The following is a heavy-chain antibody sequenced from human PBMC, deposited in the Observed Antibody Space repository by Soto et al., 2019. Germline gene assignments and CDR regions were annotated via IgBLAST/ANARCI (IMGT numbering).Heavy chain of an antibody. D-gene: IGHD6-19*01. CDR2: IYYSGST. Sequence: PSETLSLTCTVSGGSVSSGSYYWSSIRQPPGKGLEWIGYIYYSGSTNYNPSLKSRVTISVDTSKNQFSLKLSSVTAADTAVYYCARGIEGWYQGRYYYGMDVWGQGTTVTVSS. J-gene: IGHJ6*02. CDR1: GGSVSSGSYY. CDR3: ARGIEGWYQGRYYYGMDV. V-gene: IGHV4-61*01.